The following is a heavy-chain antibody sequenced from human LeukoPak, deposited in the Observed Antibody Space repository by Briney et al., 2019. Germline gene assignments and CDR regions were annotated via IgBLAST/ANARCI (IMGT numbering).Heavy chain of an antibody. CDR3: AKSRRGLAFDT. CDR1: GYTFTNYD. D-gene: IGHD2-2*01. V-gene: IGHV1-2*02. CDR2: INPNSGGT. J-gene: IGHJ3*02. Sequence: ASVKVSCKASGYTFTNYDINWVRQATGQGLEWMGWINPNSGGTNYAQKFQGRVTMTRDTSISTAYMELSRLRSDDTAVYYCAKSRRGLAFDTWGQGTMVTVSS.